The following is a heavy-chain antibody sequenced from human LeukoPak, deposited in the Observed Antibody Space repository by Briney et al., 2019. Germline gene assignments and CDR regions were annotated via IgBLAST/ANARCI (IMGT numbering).Heavy chain of an antibody. Sequence: SETLSLTCTVSGDSISTYYWSWIRQPPGKGLEWIGYIYDSGSTNYNPSLKSRVTISVDTSKNQFSLKVRSVTAADTAVYYCARASGRRDPRNAIDVWGQGTTVTVSS. V-gene: IGHV4-59*01. D-gene: IGHD2-15*01. CDR1: GDSISTYY. CDR2: IYDSGST. CDR3: ARASGRRDPRNAIDV. J-gene: IGHJ3*01.